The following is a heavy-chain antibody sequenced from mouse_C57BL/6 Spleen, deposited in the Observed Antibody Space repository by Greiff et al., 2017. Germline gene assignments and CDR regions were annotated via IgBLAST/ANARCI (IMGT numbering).Heavy chain of an antibody. CDR2: IDPSDSYT. V-gene: IGHV1-50*01. Sequence: QVQLQQPGAELVQPGASVQLSCKASGYTFTSYWMQWVKQRPGQGLEWIGEIDPSDSYTNYNQKFKGKATLTVDTSSSTAYMQLSSLTSEDSAVYYCARPYGPSWGYFDYWGQGTTLTVSS. D-gene: IGHD1-2*01. J-gene: IGHJ2*01. CDR1: GYTFTSYW. CDR3: ARPYGPSWGYFDY.